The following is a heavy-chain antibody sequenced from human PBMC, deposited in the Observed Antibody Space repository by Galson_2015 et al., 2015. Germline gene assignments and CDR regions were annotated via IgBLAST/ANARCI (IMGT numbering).Heavy chain of an antibody. V-gene: IGHV3-30*03. CDR3: ARDIHGIDF. D-gene: IGHD2-21*01. J-gene: IGHJ6*02. Sequence: SLRLSCAASGFTFSSNGMHWVRQAPGKGLEWVAVISNDGINKYYADSVKGRLTISRDNSKNTLYLQMNSLRAEDTAVYYCARDIHGIDFWGQGTTVTVSS. CDR2: ISNDGINK. CDR1: GFTFSSNG.